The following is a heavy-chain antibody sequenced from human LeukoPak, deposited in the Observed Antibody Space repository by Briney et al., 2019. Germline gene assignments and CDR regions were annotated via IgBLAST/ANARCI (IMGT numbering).Heavy chain of an antibody. V-gene: IGHV4-59*01. CDR2: IYYSGST. CDR3: ARDEYSSGWY. Sequence: SETLSLTCTVSGGSISSYYWSWIRQPPGKGLKWIGYIYYSGSTNYNPSLKSRVTISVDTSKNQFSLKLSSVTAADTAVYYCARDEYSSGWYLGQGTLVTVSS. D-gene: IGHD6-19*01. CDR1: GGSISSYY. J-gene: IGHJ4*02.